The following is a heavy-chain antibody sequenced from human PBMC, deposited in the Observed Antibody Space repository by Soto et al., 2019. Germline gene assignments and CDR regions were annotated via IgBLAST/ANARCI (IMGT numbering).Heavy chain of an antibody. J-gene: IGHJ6*04. V-gene: IGHV3-48*01. CDR3: VREQGEFNPGMDV. D-gene: IGHD3-16*01. CDR1: GFTFSTYA. Sequence: GGSLRLSCAASGFTFSTYAMNWVRQAPGKGLEWVSYITTGSSSIYYAKSVKGRFTISRDNARNSLYLEMNSLRAEDTAIYYCVREQGEFNPGMDVWGKGTTVTVSS. CDR2: ITTGSSSI.